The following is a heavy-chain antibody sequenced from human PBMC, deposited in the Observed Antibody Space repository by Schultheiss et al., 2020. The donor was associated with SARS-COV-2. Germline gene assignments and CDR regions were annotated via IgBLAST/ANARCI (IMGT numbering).Heavy chain of an antibody. V-gene: IGHV3-33*01. CDR1: GFTFSSYG. D-gene: IGHD2-15*01. CDR3: AREWAYCSGGSCYLDY. J-gene: IGHJ4*02. Sequence: GESLKISCVASGFTFSSYGMHWVRQAPGKGLEWVAVIWYDGSNKYYADSVKGRFTISRDNSKNTLYLQMNSLRAEDTAVYYCAREWAYCSGGSCYLDYWGQGTLVTVSS. CDR2: IWYDGSNK.